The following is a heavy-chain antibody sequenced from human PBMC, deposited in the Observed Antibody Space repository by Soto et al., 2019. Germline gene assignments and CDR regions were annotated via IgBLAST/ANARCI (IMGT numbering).Heavy chain of an antibody. Sequence: VLRWGSLRLSCAASGFTFSSYWMSWVRQAPGKGLEWVANIKQDGSEKNYVDSVKGRFTISRDNAKNSLYLQMNSLRADDTAVYYCASARHIGPWGQGTLVTVSS. V-gene: IGHV3-7*01. CDR2: IKQDGSEK. D-gene: IGHD2-21*01. CDR3: ASARHIGP. J-gene: IGHJ5*02. CDR1: GFTFSSYW.